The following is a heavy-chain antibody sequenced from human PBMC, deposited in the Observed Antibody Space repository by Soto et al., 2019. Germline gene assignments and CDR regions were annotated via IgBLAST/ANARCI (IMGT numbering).Heavy chain of an antibody. V-gene: IGHV3-23*01. CDR2: ISGSGGST. Sequence: PGGSLRHSCAASGFTCISYAMSWVRQAPGKGLEWVSVISGSGGSTYYADSVKGRFTISRDNSKNTLYLQMNSLRAEDTAVYYCAKPRYIISKVWFDPWGQGTLVTVSS. CDR1: GFTCISYA. J-gene: IGHJ5*02. D-gene: IGHD1-20*01. CDR3: AKPRYIISKVWFDP.